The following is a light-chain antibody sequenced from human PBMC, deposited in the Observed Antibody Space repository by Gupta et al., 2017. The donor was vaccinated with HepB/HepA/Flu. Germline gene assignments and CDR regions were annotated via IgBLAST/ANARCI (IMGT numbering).Light chain of an antibody. Sequence: QAVLTQPPSVSAAPGQKVTISCSGSRSHIGNNYVSWYQHLPAPAPNLLIYDNNRRLSGIPERFSGSKYGTSATLPITGLQTGDGADYYWDAWDSSMSAVVFGGGTKLTVL. CDR3: DAWDSSMSAVV. V-gene: IGLV1-51*01. CDR2: DNN. J-gene: IGLJ2*01. CDR1: RSHIGNNY.